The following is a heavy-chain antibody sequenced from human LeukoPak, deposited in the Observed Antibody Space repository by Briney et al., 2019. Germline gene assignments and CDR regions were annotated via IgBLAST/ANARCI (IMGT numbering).Heavy chain of an antibody. D-gene: IGHD3-10*01. J-gene: IGHJ4*02. V-gene: IGHV1-46*01. CDR2: IIPSDGST. CDR1: GYIFTRYF. CDR3: ARGKVVTMVQGVIITYFDY. Sequence: ASVKVSCKASGYIFTRYFIHWVRQAPGHGLEWMGIIIPSDGSTSYAQKFQGRVTMTRDTSTSTVYMELSSLRSEDTAVYYCARGKVVTMVQGVIITYFDYWGQGTLVTVSS.